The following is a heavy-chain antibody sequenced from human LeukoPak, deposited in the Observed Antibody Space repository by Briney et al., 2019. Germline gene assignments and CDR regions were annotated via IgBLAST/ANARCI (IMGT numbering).Heavy chain of an antibody. D-gene: IGHD2-15*01. CDR1: GGSFSGYY. Sequence: PSETLSLTCAVYGGSFSGYYWSWIRQPPGKGLEWIGEINHSGSTNYNPSLKSRVTISVDTSKNQFSLKLSSVTAADTAVYYCARSTYCSGGSCYHTLDYWGQGTLVTVSS. J-gene: IGHJ4*02. CDR2: INHSGST. CDR3: ARSTYCSGGSCYHTLDY. V-gene: IGHV4-34*01.